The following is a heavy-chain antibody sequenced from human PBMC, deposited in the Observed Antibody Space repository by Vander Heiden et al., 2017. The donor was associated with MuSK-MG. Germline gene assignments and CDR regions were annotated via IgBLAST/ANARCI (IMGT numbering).Heavy chain of an antibody. CDR3: TTGYSGYDWGFDY. CDR2: IKSKTDGGTT. Sequence: EVQLVESGGGLVKPGGSLRLSCAASGFTSSNAWMSWVRQATGKGLEWVGRIKSKTDGGTTDYAAPVKGRFTISRDDSKNTLYLQMNSLKTEDTAVYYCTTGYSGYDWGFDYWGQGTLVTVSS. J-gene: IGHJ4*02. V-gene: IGHV3-15*01. CDR1: GFTSSNAW. D-gene: IGHD5-12*01.